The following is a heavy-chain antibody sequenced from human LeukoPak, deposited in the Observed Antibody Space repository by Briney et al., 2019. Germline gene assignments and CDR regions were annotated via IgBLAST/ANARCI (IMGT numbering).Heavy chain of an antibody. Sequence: SVKVSCKASGGTFSSYAISWVRQAPGQGLEWMGGIIPIFGTANYAQKFQGRVTITTDESTSTAYMEPSSLRSEDTAVFYCARVNALRYYFDYWGQGTLVTVSS. CDR2: IIPIFGTA. D-gene: IGHD3-16*01. CDR1: GGTFSSYA. CDR3: ARVNALRYYFDY. V-gene: IGHV1-69*05. J-gene: IGHJ4*02.